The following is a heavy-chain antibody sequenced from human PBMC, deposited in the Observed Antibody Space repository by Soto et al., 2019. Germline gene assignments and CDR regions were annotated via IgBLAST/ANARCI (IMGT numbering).Heavy chain of an antibody. J-gene: IGHJ5*02. CDR1: GFTFTSNA. CDR3: AKGHHNWNLPGWFDP. V-gene: IGHV3-23*01. CDR2: VSSSGDRT. Sequence: EVQLLESGGGLVQPGGSLRLSCAASGFTFTSNAMSWVRQGPGKGLEWVSGVSSSGDRTYYTDSVKGRFTIARDNSKNTLYLQMDSLRAEDTATYYCAKGHHNWNLPGWFDPWGQGTLVTVSS. D-gene: IGHD1-20*01.